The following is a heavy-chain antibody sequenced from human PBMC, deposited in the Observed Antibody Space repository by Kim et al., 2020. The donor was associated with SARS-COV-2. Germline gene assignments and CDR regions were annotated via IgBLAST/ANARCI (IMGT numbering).Heavy chain of an antibody. J-gene: IGHJ5*02. CDR3: ASGYCSSTSCLFGWFDP. Sequence: SESLSLTCTVSGGSISSSSYYWGWIRQPPGKGLEWIGSIYYSGTTYYNPSLKSRFTISVETSKNQFSLKLSSVTAADTAAYYCASGYCSSTSCLFGWFDP. V-gene: IGHV4-39*01. CDR1: GGSISSSSYY. D-gene: IGHD2-2*01. CDR2: IYYSGTT.